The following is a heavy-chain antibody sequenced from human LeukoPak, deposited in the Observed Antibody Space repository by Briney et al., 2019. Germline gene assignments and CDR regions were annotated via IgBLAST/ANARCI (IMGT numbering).Heavy chain of an antibody. Sequence: GGSLRLSCAASGFTFSSYSMNWVRQAPGKGLEWVSLISWDGGSTYYADSVKGRFTISRDNSKNSLSLQMNSLRTEDTALYYCAKDGKNYFDYWGQGTLVTVSS. CDR3: AKDGKNYFDY. V-gene: IGHV3-43*01. J-gene: IGHJ4*02. CDR2: ISWDGGST. CDR1: GFTFSSYS.